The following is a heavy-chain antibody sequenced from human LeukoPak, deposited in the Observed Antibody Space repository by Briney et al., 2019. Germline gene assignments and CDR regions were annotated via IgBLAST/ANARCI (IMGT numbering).Heavy chain of an antibody. CDR2: INWNGGST. J-gene: IGHJ5*02. V-gene: IGHV3-20*04. CDR3: ARARRYYDSSGYFSDWFDP. D-gene: IGHD3-22*01. Sequence: GGTLRLSCAASGFTFDDYGMSWVRQAPGEGLGWVSGINWNGGSTGYADSVKGRFTISRDNAKNSLYLQMNSLRAEDTAVYYCARARRYYDSSGYFSDWFDPWGQGTLVTVSS. CDR1: GFTFDDYG.